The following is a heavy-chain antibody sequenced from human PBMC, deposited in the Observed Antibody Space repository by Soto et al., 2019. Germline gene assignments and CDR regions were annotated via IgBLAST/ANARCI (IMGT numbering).Heavy chain of an antibody. J-gene: IGHJ4*02. Sequence: EVQLVESGGALVQPGGSLRLSCAASGFTFSNYWMHWVRQAPGKGLVWISRMNSDGSNTVYADAVKGRFTISRDNARSTLYLQMNRLRVEDTAVYYCETSKGGGSNGPTTYWGQGTLVTVSS. CDR2: MNSDGSNT. CDR3: ETSKGGGSNGPTTY. V-gene: IGHV3-74*01. CDR1: GFTFSNYW. D-gene: IGHD1-26*01.